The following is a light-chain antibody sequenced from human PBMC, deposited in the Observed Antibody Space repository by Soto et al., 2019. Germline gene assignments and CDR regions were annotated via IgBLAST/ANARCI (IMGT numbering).Light chain of an antibody. CDR3: CSYAGTYTHYV. CDR1: SSDVGGYNF. Sequence: QSALTQPRAVSGCPGQSITISCTATSSDVGGYNFVSWYQHHPGKAPKLLIYDVFKRPSGVPDRFSGSKSGYTASLTISGLQAEDESEYYCCSYAGTYTHYVFGTGTKVTVL. J-gene: IGLJ1*01. CDR2: DVF. V-gene: IGLV2-11*01.